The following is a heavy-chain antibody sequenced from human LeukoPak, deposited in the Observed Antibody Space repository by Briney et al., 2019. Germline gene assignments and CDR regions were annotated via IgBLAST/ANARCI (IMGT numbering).Heavy chain of an antibody. CDR2: VSAYNGNT. Sequence: PSVNVSCKASGYSFTSYGICWVRQAPGQGLEWVGWVSAYNGNTNYAQKLHGRVTMTTDTSTSKAYMELRSLRSDGPAVYYCARGSGPVRGAPDYWGEGALVTVSS. CDR1: GYSFTSYG. CDR3: ARGSGPVRGAPDY. D-gene: IGHD1-14*01. V-gene: IGHV1-18*01. J-gene: IGHJ4*02.